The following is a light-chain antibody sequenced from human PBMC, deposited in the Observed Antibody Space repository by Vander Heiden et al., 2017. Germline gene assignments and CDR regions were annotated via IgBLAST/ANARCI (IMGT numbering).Light chain of an antibody. CDR1: KSISVTY. Sequence: EIVLTQYPAIVSLSPGEGATLSCRTSKSISVTYIAWYQQRPGQVPRLLIYGASSRATGIPDRFRGSGSGTDYSLTISRLEPEDFAVYYCQQYGYSSRAFGPGTRV. CDR2: GAS. CDR3: QQYGYSSRA. V-gene: IGKV3-20*01. J-gene: IGKJ3*01.